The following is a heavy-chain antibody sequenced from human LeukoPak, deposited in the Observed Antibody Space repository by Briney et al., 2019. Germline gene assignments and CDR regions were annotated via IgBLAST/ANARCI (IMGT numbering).Heavy chain of an antibody. CDR1: GFTFSSYA. J-gene: IGHJ4*02. CDR2: ISGSGGSK. Sequence: GGSLRLSCAASGFTFSSYAMSWVRQAPGKGLEWVAAISGSGGSKYYADSVKGRFTISRDNSKNTLSLQMNSLRAEDTAVYYCAKDRGSYWYFDCWGQGTLVTVSS. D-gene: IGHD1-26*01. V-gene: IGHV3-23*01. CDR3: AKDRGSYWYFDC.